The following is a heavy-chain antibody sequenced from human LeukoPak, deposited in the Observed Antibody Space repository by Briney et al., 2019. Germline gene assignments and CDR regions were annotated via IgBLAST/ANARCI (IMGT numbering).Heavy chain of an antibody. V-gene: IGHV4-38-2*02. CDR2: IYHSGST. D-gene: IGHD6-13*01. CDR1: GYSLSSGYY. CDR3: ARDSSSCMFAY. J-gene: IGHJ4*02. Sequence: SETLSLTCAGSGYSLSSGYYWGWIRQPPGKGVEWIGSIYHSGSTYYNPSLKTRVTLSVDTSKTHFSLKLSSVPAAATAVYYCARDSSSCMFAYWGQGTLVTVSS.